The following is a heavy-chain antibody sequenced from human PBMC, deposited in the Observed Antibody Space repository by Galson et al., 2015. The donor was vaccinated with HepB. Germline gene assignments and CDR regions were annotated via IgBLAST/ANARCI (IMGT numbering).Heavy chain of an antibody. CDR1: GFTLSSDW. CDR2: IKQDGSEK. CDR3: AKDSVFLSRYFDL. Sequence: SLRLSCAASGFTLSSDWMSWVRQAPGKGLEWVANIKQDGSEKNYVDSVKGRFTISRDNAKNSLYLQMNSLRAEDTAVYYCAKDSVFLSRYFDLWGRGTLVTVSS. J-gene: IGHJ2*01. V-gene: IGHV3-7*03.